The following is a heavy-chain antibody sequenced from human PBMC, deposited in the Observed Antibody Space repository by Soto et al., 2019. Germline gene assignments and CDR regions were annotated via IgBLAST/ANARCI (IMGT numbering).Heavy chain of an antibody. V-gene: IGHV4-4*02. CDR3: ARLVYDTRLNYMYFDF. Sequence: SETLSLTCAVFGVSISSGNWWTWVRQTPQRGLEYIGEIFHDGTANYYPSFERRVAISVDTSKNQFSLKLTSVTAADTAIYFCARLVYDTRLNYMYFDFWGQGALVTVSS. CDR1: GVSISSGNW. CDR2: IFHDGTA. D-gene: IGHD2-8*01. J-gene: IGHJ4*02.